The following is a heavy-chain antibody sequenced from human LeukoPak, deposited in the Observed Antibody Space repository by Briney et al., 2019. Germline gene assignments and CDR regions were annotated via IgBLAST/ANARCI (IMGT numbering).Heavy chain of an antibody. J-gene: IGHJ3*02. V-gene: IGHV4-39*01. Sequence: SETLSLTCTVSGGSISSSSYYWDWIRQSPGKGLEWIGNIYSGGSTYYTPSLKSRVTISVDTSKNQFSLKLSSVTAADPAIYFCARHSRSGSGVYENAFDMWGQETMVTVFS. CDR2: IYSGGST. D-gene: IGHD5/OR15-5a*01. CDR1: GGSISSSSYY. CDR3: ARHSRSGSGVYENAFDM.